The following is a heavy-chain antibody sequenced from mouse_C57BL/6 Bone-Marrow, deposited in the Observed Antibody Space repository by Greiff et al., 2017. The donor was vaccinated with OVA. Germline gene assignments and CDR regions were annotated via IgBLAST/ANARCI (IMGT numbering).Heavy chain of an antibody. V-gene: IGHV3-6*01. CDR3: ARGGYYSNFAWFAY. CDR1: GYSITSGYY. CDR2: ISYDGSN. J-gene: IGHJ3*01. Sequence: ESGPGLVKPSQSLSLTCSVTGYSITSGYYWNWIRQFPGNKLEWMGYISYDGSNNYNPSLKNRISITRDTSKNQFFLKLNSVTTEDTATYYCARGGYYSNFAWFAYWGQGTLVTVSA. D-gene: IGHD2-5*01.